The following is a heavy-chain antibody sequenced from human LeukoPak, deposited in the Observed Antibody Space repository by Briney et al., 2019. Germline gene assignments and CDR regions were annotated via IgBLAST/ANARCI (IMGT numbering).Heavy chain of an antibody. V-gene: IGHV4-31*03. CDR2: IYYSGST. D-gene: IGHD3-10*01. Sequence: SETLSLTCTVSGGSISSGGYYWSWIRQHPGKGLEWIGYIYYSGSTYYNPSLKSRVTISVDTSKNQFSLKLSSVTAADTAVYYCARVEWFGTYYFDYWGQGTLVTASS. CDR1: GGSISSGGYY. CDR3: ARVEWFGTYYFDY. J-gene: IGHJ4*02.